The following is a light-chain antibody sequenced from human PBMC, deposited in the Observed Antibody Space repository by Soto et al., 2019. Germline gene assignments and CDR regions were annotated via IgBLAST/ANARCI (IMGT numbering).Light chain of an antibody. Sequence: DIPMTQSPSTLSASVGDRVTITCRASQSISDLLAWYQHKPGKAPKLLIYKASVLKSGVPSRFSGSGSGTAYTLTISSLQPDDFASYYCQQYNGYWTFGQGTKVEI. V-gene: IGKV1-5*03. CDR1: QSISDL. CDR3: QQYNGYWT. J-gene: IGKJ1*01. CDR2: KAS.